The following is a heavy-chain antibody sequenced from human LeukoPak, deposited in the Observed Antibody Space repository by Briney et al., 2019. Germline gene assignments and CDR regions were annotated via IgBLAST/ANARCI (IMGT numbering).Heavy chain of an antibody. CDR3: ARDRIVLMVYAYFDY. V-gene: IGHV3-30-3*01. J-gene: IGHJ4*02. CDR2: ISYDGSNK. Sequence: GGSLRLSCAASGFTFSTYAMHWVRQAPGKGLEWVAVISYDGSNKYYADSVKGRFTISRDNSKNTLYLQMNSLRAEDTAVYYCARDRIVLMVYAYFDYWGQGTLVTVSS. CDR1: GFTFSTYA. D-gene: IGHD2-8*01.